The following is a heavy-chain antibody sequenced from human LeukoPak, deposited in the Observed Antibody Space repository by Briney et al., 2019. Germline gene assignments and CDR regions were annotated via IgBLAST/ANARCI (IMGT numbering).Heavy chain of an antibody. D-gene: IGHD3-22*01. CDR3: AAALIYYYDTSVYPFRDF. Sequence: SVKVSCKISGGTFSNYSISWVRQAPGHGLEWLGRVVPVLHMSNYAQPFEDKVTITAENSATTVYMELSNLRSEDTALYFCAAALIYYYDTSVYPFRDFWGQGTLVTVSS. CDR2: VVPVLHMS. J-gene: IGHJ4*02. V-gene: IGHV1-69*02. CDR1: GGTFSNYS.